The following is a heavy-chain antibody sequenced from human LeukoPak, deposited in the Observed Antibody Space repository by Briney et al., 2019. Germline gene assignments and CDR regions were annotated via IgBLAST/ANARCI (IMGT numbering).Heavy chain of an antibody. Sequence: GGSLRLSCVASGFSFSTYWMSWVRQAPGKGLEWVANIKQDGSENYYVDSVKGRFTISRDNAKNSVYLQMNSLRVEDTAVYYCGGGWAVDFWGQGTLVTVSS. V-gene: IGHV3-7*01. D-gene: IGHD5-24*01. CDR2: IKQDGSEN. CDR3: GGGWAVDF. J-gene: IGHJ4*02. CDR1: GFSFSTYW.